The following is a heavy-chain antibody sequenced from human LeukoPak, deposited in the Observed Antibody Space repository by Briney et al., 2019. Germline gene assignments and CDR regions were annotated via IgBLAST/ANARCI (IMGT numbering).Heavy chain of an antibody. D-gene: IGHD4-17*01. CDR2: TRNKANSYTT. V-gene: IGHV3-72*01. CDR1: GLTFSDHY. J-gene: IGHJ3*02. CDR3: AEALMYGDYVRPDAFDI. Sequence: GGSLRLSCAVSGLTFSDHYMDWVRQAPGKGLEWVGRTRNKANSYTTEYAASVKGRFTISRDDSKNSLYLQMNSLRAEDTAVYYCAEALMYGDYVRPDAFDIWGQGTMVTVSS.